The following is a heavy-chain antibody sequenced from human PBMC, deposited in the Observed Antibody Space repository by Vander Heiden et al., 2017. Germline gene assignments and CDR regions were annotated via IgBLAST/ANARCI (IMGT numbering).Heavy chain of an antibody. V-gene: IGHV6-1*01. D-gene: IGHD3-10*01. J-gene: IGHJ4*02. Sequence: QVQLQQSGPGLVKPSQTLPLTCAISGDSVSSNSAAWNWIRQSPSRGLEWLGRTYYRSKWYNDYAVSVKSRITINPDTSKNQFSLQLNSVTPEDTAVYYCARDPEYYYGSGSSSPSPFFDYWGQGTLVTVSS. CDR2: TYYRSKWYN. CDR1: GDSVSSNSAA. CDR3: ARDPEYYYGSGSSSPSPFFDY.